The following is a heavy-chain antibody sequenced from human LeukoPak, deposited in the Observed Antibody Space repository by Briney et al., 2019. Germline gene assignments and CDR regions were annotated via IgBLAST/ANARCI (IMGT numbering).Heavy chain of an antibody. Sequence: SVKVSCKASGGTFSSHAISWVRQAPGQGLEWMGGIIPIFGTANYAQKFQGRVTITADESTSTAYMELSSLRSEDTAVYYCARATNYYYDSSGYPPFDYWGQGTLVTVSS. CDR2: IIPIFGTA. CDR3: ARATNYYYDSSGYPPFDY. V-gene: IGHV1-69*01. D-gene: IGHD3-22*01. CDR1: GGTFSSHA. J-gene: IGHJ4*02.